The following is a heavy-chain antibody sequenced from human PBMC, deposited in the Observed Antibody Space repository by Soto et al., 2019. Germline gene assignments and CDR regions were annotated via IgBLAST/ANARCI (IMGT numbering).Heavy chain of an antibody. D-gene: IGHD4-4*01. CDR3: AMVTPYGWFDP. CDR2: IYFSGST. V-gene: IGHV4-31*03. Sequence: PSGTLSLTCPVSGVSISSGGYYWSWIRQHPGKGLEWIGYIYFSGSTYYNPSLKSRVTISVDTSKNQFSLKLSSVTAADTAVYYCAMVTPYGWFDPWGQGTMVTVSS. J-gene: IGHJ5*02. CDR1: GVSISSGGYY.